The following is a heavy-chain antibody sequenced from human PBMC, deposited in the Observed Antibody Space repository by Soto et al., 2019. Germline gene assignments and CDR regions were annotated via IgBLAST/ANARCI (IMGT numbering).Heavy chain of an antibody. CDR2: VIPILNII. Sequence: QVQLVQSGAEVKKPGSSVKISCRTSGGTFSTYPITWLRQAPGQGLEWAGRVIPILNIIDYAQKVQGRGTITADKSTNTAYMELACLRSEDTAVYYFTKAVNSGGSESAFDVWGQGTMVTVSS. CDR3: TKAVNSGGSESAFDV. CDR1: GGTFSTYP. J-gene: IGHJ3*01. D-gene: IGHD3-10*01. V-gene: IGHV1-69*02.